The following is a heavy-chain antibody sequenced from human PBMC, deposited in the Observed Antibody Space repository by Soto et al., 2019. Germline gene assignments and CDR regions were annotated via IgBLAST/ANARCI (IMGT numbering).Heavy chain of an antibody. CDR3: ARPSGYISDWYCFDL. J-gene: IGHJ4*01. CDR1: GYTFIDYH. CDR2: ISPKSGGR. D-gene: IGHD6-19*01. V-gene: IGHV1-2*02. Sequence: GASVKVSCKASGYTFIDYHMHWVRQAPGQGLEWRRRISPKSGGRNYAQKFQGRVTVTWDTSLNTAYMDRSSRISDDTAVYYCARPSGYISDWYCFDLWGRRSLVTV.